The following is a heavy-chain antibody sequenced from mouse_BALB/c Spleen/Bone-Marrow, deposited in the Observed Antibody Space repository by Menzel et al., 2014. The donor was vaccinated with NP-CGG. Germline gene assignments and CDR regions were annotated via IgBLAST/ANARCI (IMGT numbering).Heavy chain of an antibody. D-gene: IGHD2-4*01. V-gene: IGHV2-6-7*01. CDR1: GFSLTGYG. Sequence: QVHVKQSGPGLVAPSQRLSITCTVSGFSLTGYGLSWVRQPQGKGLEWLGMIWGDGSTDYNSALKSRLSITKDNSKSQVFLKMSSLQTDDTARYYCARDSFLITRALDYWGQGTSVTVSS. J-gene: IGHJ4*01. CDR2: IWGDGST. CDR3: ARDSFLITRALDY.